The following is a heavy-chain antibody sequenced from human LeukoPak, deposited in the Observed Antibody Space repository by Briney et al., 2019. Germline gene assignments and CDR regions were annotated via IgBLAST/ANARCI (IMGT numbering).Heavy chain of an antibody. V-gene: IGHV1-18*01. CDR1: GYTFSSYG. Sequence: ASVKVSCKASGYTFSSYGISWVRQAPGQGLVWMGWISAYNGNTNFAQEFQGRVTMTTDTSTSTASMELRSLRSDDTAVYYCARDQGIYNHRIIDSWGQGTLVTVSS. J-gene: IGHJ4*02. D-gene: IGHD5-12*01. CDR3: ARDQGIYNHRIIDS. CDR2: ISAYNGNT.